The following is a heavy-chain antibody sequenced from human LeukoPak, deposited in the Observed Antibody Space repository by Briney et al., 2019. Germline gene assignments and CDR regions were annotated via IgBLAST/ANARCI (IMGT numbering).Heavy chain of an antibody. CDR1: GYSISSVYY. Sequence: SETLSLTCAGSGYSISSVYYWGWIRQPPGKGLGWIGSIYHSGSTYYNPSLKSRVTISVDTSKNQFSLKLSSVTAADTAVYYCARLLGRSLYNWNVAFDPWGQGTLVTVSS. J-gene: IGHJ5*02. CDR3: ARLLGRSLYNWNVAFDP. CDR2: IYHSGST. V-gene: IGHV4-38-2*01. D-gene: IGHD1-1*01.